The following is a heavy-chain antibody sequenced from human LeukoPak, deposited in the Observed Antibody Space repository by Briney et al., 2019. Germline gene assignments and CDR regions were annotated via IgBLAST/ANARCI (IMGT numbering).Heavy chain of an antibody. CDR3: AGRGRGAIFY. J-gene: IGHJ4*02. V-gene: IGHV1-18*01. CDR2: ISAYNGNT. Sequence: ASVKVSCKASGYTFTSYGISWVRPATGQGLEWMGWISAYNGNTNCAQKLQGRVTMTTDTSTSTASMEMRSLRSDGTAVYYCAGRGRGAIFYWGPGTLVTVSS. CDR1: GYTFTSYG. D-gene: IGHD3-16*01.